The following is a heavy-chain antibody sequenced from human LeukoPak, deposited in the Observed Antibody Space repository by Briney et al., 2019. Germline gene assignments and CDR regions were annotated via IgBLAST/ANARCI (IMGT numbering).Heavy chain of an antibody. J-gene: IGHJ6*03. CDR3: SRDRSYYYYMDV. D-gene: IGHD3-16*02. CDR2: ITSSSGYI. V-gene: IGHV3-21*01. CDR1: GFTFSSYS. Sequence: KPGGSLRLSCAASGFTFSSYSMNWVRQAPGKGLEWVSSITSSSGYIYYADSVKGRFTISRDNAKNSLYLQLNSLRAEDTAIYYCSRDRSYYYYMDVWGKGTTVTVSS.